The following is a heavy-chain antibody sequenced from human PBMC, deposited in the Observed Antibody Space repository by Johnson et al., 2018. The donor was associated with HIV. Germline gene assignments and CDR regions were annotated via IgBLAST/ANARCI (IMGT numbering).Heavy chain of an antibody. D-gene: IGHD4-17*01. CDR3: ARAPPAPYGDYGAFDM. V-gene: IGHV3-20*04. CDR1: GFSVSDSY. Sequence: VQLVESGGGLVQPGGSLRLSCGASGFSVSDSYMNWVRQAPGQGLEWVSGINWNGGSTGYADSVKGRFTISRDNAKSSVYLQMNSLKTEDTAVYFCARAPPAPYGDYGAFDMWGQGTMVTVSS. CDR2: INWNGGST. J-gene: IGHJ3*02.